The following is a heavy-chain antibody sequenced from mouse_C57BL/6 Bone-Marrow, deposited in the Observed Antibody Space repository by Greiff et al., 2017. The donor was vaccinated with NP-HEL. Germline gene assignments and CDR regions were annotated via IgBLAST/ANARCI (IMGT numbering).Heavy chain of an antibody. CDR1: GFTFSDYY. D-gene: IGHD2-4*01. J-gene: IGHJ4*01. CDR2: INYDGSST. V-gene: IGHV5-16*01. CDR3: ARDDSLTMDY. Sequence: EVKLVESEGGLVQPGSSMKLSCTASGFTFSDYYMAWVRQVPEKGLEWVANINYDGSSTYYLDSLKSRFIISRDNAKNILYLQMSSLKSEDTATYYCARDDSLTMDYWGQGTSVTVSS.